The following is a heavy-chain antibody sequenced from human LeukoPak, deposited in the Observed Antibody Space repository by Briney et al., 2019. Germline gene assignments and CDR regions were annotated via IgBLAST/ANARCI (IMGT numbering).Heavy chain of an antibody. D-gene: IGHD4-17*01. CDR3: ARGLMTTVTTCFDY. CDR1: GFTFSSYW. J-gene: IGHJ4*02. Sequence: GGSLRLSCAASGFTFSSYWMSWVRQAPGKGLEWVANIKQDGSEKYYVDSVKGRFTISRDNAKNSLYLQMNSLRAEDTAVYYCARGLMTTVTTCFDYWGQGTLVTVSS. CDR2: IKQDGSEK. V-gene: IGHV3-7*01.